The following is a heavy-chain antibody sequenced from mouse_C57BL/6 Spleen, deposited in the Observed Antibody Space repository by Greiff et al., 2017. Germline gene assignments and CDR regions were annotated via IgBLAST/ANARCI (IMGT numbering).Heavy chain of an antibody. J-gene: IGHJ2*01. CDR2: IDPSDSYT. CDR1: GYTFTSYW. D-gene: IGHD1-1*01. CDR3: ARSAGTTVVANRTSYYFDD. Sequence: VQLQQPGAELVMPGASVKLSCQASGYTFTSYWMHCVKQRPGQGLEWIGEIDPSDSYTNYNPKLKGKSTLTVDQSSSTSSLQLSSLTSEDSAVYECARSAGTTVVANRTSYYFDDWGQGTTLTVSS. V-gene: IGHV1-69*01.